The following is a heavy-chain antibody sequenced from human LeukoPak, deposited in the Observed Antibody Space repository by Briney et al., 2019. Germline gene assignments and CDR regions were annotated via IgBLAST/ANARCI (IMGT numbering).Heavy chain of an antibody. CDR1: GYTFTGYY. CDR3: AREAQEGYCSSTSCYTENWFDP. J-gene: IGHJ5*02. CDR2: INPNSGGT. V-gene: IGHV1-2*02. Sequence: ASVKVSCKASGYTFTGYYMHWVRQAPGQGLEWMGWINPNSGGTNYAQKFQGRVTMTRDTSISTAYMELSRLRSDDTAVYYCAREAQEGYCSSTSCYTENWFDPWGQGTLVTVSS. D-gene: IGHD2-2*02.